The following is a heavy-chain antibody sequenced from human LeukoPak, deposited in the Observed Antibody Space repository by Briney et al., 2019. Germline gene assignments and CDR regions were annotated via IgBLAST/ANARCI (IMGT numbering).Heavy chain of an antibody. V-gene: IGHV3-7*03. CDR2: IKKDGSQK. D-gene: IGHD3-3*01. J-gene: IGHJ4*02. Sequence: GGSLRLSCAASGLTFSSFWMSWVRQAPGKGREWEANIKKDGSQKYYVDSVEGRFTISRDNAKNSLYLQMDSLRLDDTAVYYCTRVFGGYDVSDSWGQGTRVTVSS. CDR1: GLTFSSFW. CDR3: TRVFGGYDVSDS.